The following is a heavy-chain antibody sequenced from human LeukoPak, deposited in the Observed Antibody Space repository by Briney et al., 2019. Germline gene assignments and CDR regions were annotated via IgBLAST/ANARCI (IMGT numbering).Heavy chain of an antibody. V-gene: IGHV4-4*07. D-gene: IGHD2-2*01. CDR3: ARGGGYCSSTSCSTFDP. Sequence: SETLSLTCTVSGGSISSYYWSWIRQPAGKGLEWIGRIYTSGSTNYNPSLKSRFTMSVDTSKNQFSLKLSSVTAADTAVYYCARGGGYCSSTSCSTFDPWGQGTLVTVSS. J-gene: IGHJ5*02. CDR2: IYTSGST. CDR1: GGSISSYY.